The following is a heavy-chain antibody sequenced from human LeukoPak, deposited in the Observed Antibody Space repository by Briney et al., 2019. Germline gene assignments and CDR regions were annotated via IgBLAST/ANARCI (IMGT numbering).Heavy chain of an antibody. D-gene: IGHD2-2*01. V-gene: IGHV3-23*01. CDR2: ISGSGGST. J-gene: IGHJ6*03. CDR1: GFTFSSYA. CDR3: AKGVGDIVVVPAAHFYYYYYYMDV. Sequence: GGSLRLSCAASGFTFSSYAMSWVRQAPGKGLEWVSAISGSGGSTYYADSVKGRFTISRDNSKNTLYLQMNSLRAEDTAVYYCAKGVGDIVVVPAAHFYYYYYYMDVWGKGTTVTVSS.